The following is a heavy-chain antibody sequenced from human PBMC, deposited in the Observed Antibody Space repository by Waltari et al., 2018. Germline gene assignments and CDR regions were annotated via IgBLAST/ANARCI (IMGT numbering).Heavy chain of an antibody. CDR2: IYSGGST. Sequence: EVQLVETGGGLIQPGGSLRLSCAASGFTVSSNYMSWVRQAPGKGLAWVSVIYSGGSTYYAEPVKCRFTISRDNSKSTLYLQMNSLRAEDTAVYYCARGLAGDAHFDYWGQGTLVTVSS. CDR1: GFTVSSNY. J-gene: IGHJ4*02. D-gene: IGHD7-27*01. CDR3: ARGLAGDAHFDY. V-gene: IGHV3-53*02.